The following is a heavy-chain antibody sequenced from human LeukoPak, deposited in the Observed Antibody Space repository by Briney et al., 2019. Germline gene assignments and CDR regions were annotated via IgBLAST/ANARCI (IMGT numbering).Heavy chain of an antibody. CDR1: GGSFSAYY. CDR2: INHSGRT. J-gene: IGHJ4*02. Sequence: SETLSLTCGVSGGSFSAYYWSWIRQPPGKGLELIGEINHSGRTNYNPSLKSRVTISVDTSKNQFSLKLSSVTAADTALYYCARQGEYTTSLGRKQFDYWGQGTLVTVSS. D-gene: IGHD3-16*01. CDR3: ARQGEYTTSLGRKQFDY. V-gene: IGHV4-34*01.